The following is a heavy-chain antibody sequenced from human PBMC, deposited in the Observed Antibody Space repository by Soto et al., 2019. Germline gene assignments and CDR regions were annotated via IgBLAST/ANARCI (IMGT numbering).Heavy chain of an antibody. CDR2: ISYDGSNK. Sequence: PGGSLRLSCAASGFTFSSYGMHWVRQAPGKGLEWVAVISYDGSNKYYADSVKGRFTISRDNSKNTLYLQMNSLRAEDTAVYYCAKKLRGYSPGYYYYGMDVWGQGTTVTSP. V-gene: IGHV3-30*18. D-gene: IGHD5-18*01. CDR1: GFTFSSYG. J-gene: IGHJ6*02. CDR3: AKKLRGYSPGYYYYGMDV.